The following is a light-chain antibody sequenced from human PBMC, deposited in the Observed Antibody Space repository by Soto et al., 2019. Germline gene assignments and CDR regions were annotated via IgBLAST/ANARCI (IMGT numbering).Light chain of an antibody. CDR1: PSVSGTN. CDR3: QQRNYWQVT. V-gene: IGKV3D-20*02. CDR2: DVS. Sequence: EIVLTQSPGTLSLSPGERATLSCRASPSVSGTNLAWSQQKPGQAPRLVIYDVSNRATGIPARFSGSGSGTDLTLTISSLEPEDFAIYYCQQRNYWQVTFGQGTRLEI. J-gene: IGKJ5*01.